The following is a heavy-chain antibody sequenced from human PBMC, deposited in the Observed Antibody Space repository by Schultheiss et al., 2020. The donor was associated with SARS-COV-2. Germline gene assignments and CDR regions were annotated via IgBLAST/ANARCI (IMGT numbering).Heavy chain of an antibody. Sequence: GGSLRLSCAASGFTFSSYGMHWVRQAPGKGLEWVAVISYDGSNKYYADSVKGRFTISRDNSKNTLYLQMNSLRAEDTAVYYCAKRGDDFWSGYYYYFDYWGQGTLVTVSS. D-gene: IGHD3-3*01. V-gene: IGHV3-33*05. J-gene: IGHJ4*02. CDR2: ISYDGSNK. CDR1: GFTFSSYG. CDR3: AKRGDDFWSGYYYYFDY.